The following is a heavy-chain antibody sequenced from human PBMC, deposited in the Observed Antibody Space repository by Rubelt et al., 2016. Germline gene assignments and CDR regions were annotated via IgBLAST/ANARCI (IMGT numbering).Heavy chain of an antibody. CDR3: ASPPYDILTGYDYYYGMDV. Sequence: QVQLVQSGAEVKKPGSSVKVSCKASGGTVSSYAISWVRQAPGQGLEWMGGIIPIFGTANYAQKFQGRVTITAATSTSTAYMELSSLRSEDTAVYYCASPPYDILTGYDYYYGMDVWGQGTPVTVSS. V-gene: IGHV1-69*06. J-gene: IGHJ6*02. D-gene: IGHD3-9*01. CDR1: GGTVSSYA. CDR2: IIPIFGTA.